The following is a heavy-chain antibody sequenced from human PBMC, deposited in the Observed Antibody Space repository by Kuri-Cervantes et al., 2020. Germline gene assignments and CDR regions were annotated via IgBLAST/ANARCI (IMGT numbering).Heavy chain of an antibody. V-gene: IGHV3-30*18. D-gene: IGHD6-19*01. CDR3: AKGPTIIAVAGEFDY. Sequence: GESLKISCAASGFTFSSYGMHWVRQAPGKGLEWVAAISYDGSNKYYADSVKGRFTISRDNSKNTLYLQMNSLRAEDTTVYYCAKGPTIIAVAGEFDYWGQGTLVTSPQ. J-gene: IGHJ4*02. CDR1: GFTFSSYG. CDR2: ISYDGSNK.